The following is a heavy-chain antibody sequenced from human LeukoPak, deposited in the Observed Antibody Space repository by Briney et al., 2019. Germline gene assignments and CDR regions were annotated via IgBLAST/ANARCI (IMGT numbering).Heavy chain of an antibody. D-gene: IGHD4-23*01. Sequence: PSETLSLTCTVSGGSISSSSYYWGWIRQPPGKGLEWIGSIYYSGSTYYNPSLKSRVTISVDTSKNQFSLKLSSVTAADTAVYYCARPSIYNYGGNRFGRYYFDYWGQGTLVTVSS. V-gene: IGHV4-39*01. CDR2: IYYSGST. J-gene: IGHJ4*02. CDR3: ARPSIYNYGGNRFGRYYFDY. CDR1: GGSISSSSYY.